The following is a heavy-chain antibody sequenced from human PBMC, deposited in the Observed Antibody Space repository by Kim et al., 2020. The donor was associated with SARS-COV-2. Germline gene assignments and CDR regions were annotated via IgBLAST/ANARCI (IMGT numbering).Heavy chain of an antibody. J-gene: IGHJ5*02. CDR3: ARAHRWELVLQSGNWFDP. V-gene: IGHV3-20*01. CDR2: INWNGGST. Sequence: GGSLRLSCAASGFTFDDYGMSWVRQAPGKGLEWVSGINWNGGSTGYADSVKGRFNISRDNAKNSLYLQMNSLRTEDTALYHCARAHRWELVLQSGNWFDPWGQGTLVTVSS. CDR1: GFTFDDYG. D-gene: IGHD1-26*01.